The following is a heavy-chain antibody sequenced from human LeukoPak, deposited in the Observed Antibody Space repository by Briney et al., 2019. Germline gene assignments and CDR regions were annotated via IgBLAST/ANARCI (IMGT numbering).Heavy chain of an antibody. CDR2: ISYDGSNK. CDR1: GFTFSSYG. Sequence: GGSLRLSCAASGFTFSSYGMHWVRQAPGKGLEWVAVISYDGSNKYYADSVKGRFTISRDNSKNTLYLQMNSLRAEDTAVYYCAKDGYSSDQFDYWGQGTLVTVSS. CDR3: AKDGYSSDQFDY. V-gene: IGHV3-30*18. D-gene: IGHD6-19*01. J-gene: IGHJ4*02.